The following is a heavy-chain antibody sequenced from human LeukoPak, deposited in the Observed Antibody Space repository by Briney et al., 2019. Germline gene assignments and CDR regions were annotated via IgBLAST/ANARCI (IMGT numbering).Heavy chain of an antibody. CDR1: GDSVSSNSAA. CDR3: ARTITMVRGVMAYYYYGMDV. J-gene: IGHJ6*02. Sequence: SQTLSLTCALSGDSVSSNSAAWNWIRQSPSRGLEWLGRTYYRSKWYNDYAVSVKSRITINPDTSKNQFSLQLNSVTPEDTAVYYCARTITMVRGVMAYYYYGMDVWGQGTTVTVSS. CDR2: TYYRSKWYN. D-gene: IGHD3-10*01. V-gene: IGHV6-1*01.